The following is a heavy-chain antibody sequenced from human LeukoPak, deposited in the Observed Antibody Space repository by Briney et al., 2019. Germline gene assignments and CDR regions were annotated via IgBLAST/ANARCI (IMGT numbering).Heavy chain of an antibody. J-gene: IGHJ6*03. Sequence: ASVKVSCKAFGYTFTTYDINWVRQATGQGLEWMGWVNPSSGVTRYAQKFQGRVTMTSDTSINTAYMELSSLRSDDTAVYYCARVMSSWYYYYMDVWGKGTTVTVSS. CDR1: GYTFTTYD. CDR3: ARVMSSWYYYYMDV. V-gene: IGHV1-8*01. CDR2: VNPSSGVT.